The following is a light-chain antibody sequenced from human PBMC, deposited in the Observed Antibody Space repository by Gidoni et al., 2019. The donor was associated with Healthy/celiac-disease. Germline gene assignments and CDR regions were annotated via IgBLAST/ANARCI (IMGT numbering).Light chain of an antibody. J-gene: IGLJ3*02. Sequence: VLTQPPSASGTPGQRVTISCSGSSSNIGSNTVNWYQQLPGTAPKLLIYSNNQRPSGVPDRFSGSKSGTSASLAISGLQSEDEADYYCAAWDDSLNGWVFGGGTKLTVL. V-gene: IGLV1-44*01. CDR2: SNN. CDR1: SSNIGSNT. CDR3: AAWDDSLNGWV.